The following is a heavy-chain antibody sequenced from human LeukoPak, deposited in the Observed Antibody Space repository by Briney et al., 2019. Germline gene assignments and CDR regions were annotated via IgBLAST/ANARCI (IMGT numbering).Heavy chain of an antibody. CDR2: IKQDGSEK. CDR3: ARDRDIVVVTADVGFDY. V-gene: IGHV3-7*01. D-gene: IGHD2-21*02. CDR1: GFTFSSYW. Sequence: PGGSLRLSCAASGFTFSSYWMSWVRQASGKGLEWVANIKQDGSEKYYVDSVKGRFTISRDNAKNSLYLQMNSLRAEGTAVYYCARDRDIVVVTADVGFDYWGQGTLVTVSS. J-gene: IGHJ4*02.